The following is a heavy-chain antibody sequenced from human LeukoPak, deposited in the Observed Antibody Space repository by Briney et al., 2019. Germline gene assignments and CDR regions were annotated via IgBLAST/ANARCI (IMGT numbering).Heavy chain of an antibody. CDR1: GGAISSYY. V-gene: IGHV4-59*01. CDR3: ARIAVAGTDFDY. CDR2: IYYSGST. Sequence: SETLSLTCTVSGGAISSYYWSWIRQPPGKGLEWIGYIYYSGSTNYNPSLKSRVTISVDTSKNQFSLKLSSVTAADTAVYYCARIAVAGTDFDYWGQGTLVTVS. D-gene: IGHD6-19*01. J-gene: IGHJ4*02.